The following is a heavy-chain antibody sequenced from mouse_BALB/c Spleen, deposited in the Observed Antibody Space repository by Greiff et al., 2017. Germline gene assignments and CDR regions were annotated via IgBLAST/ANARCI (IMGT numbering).Heavy chain of an antibody. CDR1: GYTFTSYY. V-gene: IGHV1S81*02. Sequence: VQLQQSGAELVKPGASVKLSCKASGYTFTSYYMYWVKQRPGQGLEWIGEINPSKGDTNCNEKFKSMATLTVDKSSSTAYMKLSSLTSEDSAVYYCTRSRDGYYVSAMDYWGQGTSVTVSS. J-gene: IGHJ4*01. CDR3: TRSRDGYYVSAMDY. D-gene: IGHD2-3*01. CDR2: INPSKGDT.